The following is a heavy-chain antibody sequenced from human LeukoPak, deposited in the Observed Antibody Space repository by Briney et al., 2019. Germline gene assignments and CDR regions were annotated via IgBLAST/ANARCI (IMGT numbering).Heavy chain of an antibody. J-gene: IGHJ4*02. CDR1: GDSISTSNSY. Sequence: SETLSLTCTVSGDSISTSNSYWGWIRQPPGKGLEWIGSIYHSGSTYYNPSLKSRVTISVDTSKNQFSLKLSSVTAADTAVYYCARSSPDYYDSSGYYPAVFDYWGQGTLVTVSS. V-gene: IGHV4-39*07. CDR2: IYHSGST. CDR3: ARSSPDYYDSSGYYPAVFDY. D-gene: IGHD3-22*01.